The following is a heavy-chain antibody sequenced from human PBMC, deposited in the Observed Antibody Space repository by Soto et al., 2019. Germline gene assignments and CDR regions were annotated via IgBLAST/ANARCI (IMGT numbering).Heavy chain of an antibody. J-gene: IGHJ2*01. CDR3: ARESGTLTADGYFDL. D-gene: IGHD2-21*02. CDR2: SFDSGST. Sequence: QVQLQESGPGLVKPSEPLSLTCTVSGGSISGGVHSRSWIRQPPGKGLRWIGHSFDSGSTYYNPSLKSRLTRAVDTSKNQLPLRRSSVTAADTAVYYCARESGTLTADGYFDLWGRGTLVTVSS. CDR1: GGSISGGVHS. V-gene: IGHV4-30-4*01.